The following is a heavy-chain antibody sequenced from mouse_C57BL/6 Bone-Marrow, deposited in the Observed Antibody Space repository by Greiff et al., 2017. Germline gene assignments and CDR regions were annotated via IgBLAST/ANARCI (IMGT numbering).Heavy chain of an antibody. V-gene: IGHV1-55*01. CDR3: AGCYYYYAMDY. Sequence: QVQLQQPGAELVKPGASVKMSCKASGYTFTSYWITWVKQRPGQGLEWIGEIYPGSGSTNYNEKFKSKATLTVDTSSSTAYMQLSSLTSEDSAVYDCAGCYYYYAMDYWGQGTSVTVSS. J-gene: IGHJ4*01. CDR1: GYTFTSYW. CDR2: IYPGSGST. D-gene: IGHD1-1*01.